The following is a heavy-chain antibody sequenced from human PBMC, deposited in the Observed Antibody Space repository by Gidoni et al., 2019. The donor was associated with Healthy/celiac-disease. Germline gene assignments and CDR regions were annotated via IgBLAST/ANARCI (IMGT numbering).Heavy chain of an antibody. V-gene: IGHV4-34*01. J-gene: IGHJ4*02. D-gene: IGHD2-2*01. CDR3: ARGPIEGVPAASGDY. CDR2: INHSGST. CDR1: GRSCRGYY. Sequence: QVQLQPGGAGLLKPSETLSLTCAVYGRSCRGYYWSWSRQPPGKGVTWSGEINHSGSTNYNPSLKSRVTISVDTSKNQFSLRLSSVTAADTAVYYWARGPIEGVPAASGDYWGQGTLVTVSS.